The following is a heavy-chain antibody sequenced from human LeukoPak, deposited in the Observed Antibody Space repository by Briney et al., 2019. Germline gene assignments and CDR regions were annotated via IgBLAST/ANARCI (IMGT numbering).Heavy chain of an antibody. Sequence: ASVKVSCKASGYTFSSYGITWVRQAPGQGLEWVGWISGYNGNTNYAEKLQGRFTMTTDTSTNTAYMELRSLRSDDTAVYYCAREGYCSGTSCDKPFDYWGQGTLVTVAS. D-gene: IGHD2-2*01. J-gene: IGHJ4*02. V-gene: IGHV1-18*01. CDR1: GYTFSSYG. CDR3: AREGYCSGTSCDKPFDY. CDR2: ISGYNGNT.